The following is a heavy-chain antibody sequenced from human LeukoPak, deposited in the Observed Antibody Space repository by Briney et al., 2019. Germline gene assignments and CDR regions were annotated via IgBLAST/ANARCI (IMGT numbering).Heavy chain of an antibody. Sequence: GGSLRLSCTASKFTFSHYGMQWVRQAPGKGLEWVAVISSDGSIKVYADSVKGRFTISRDVPENTLFLQMNNLRAEDTAMYYCARDSYGDLDSWGQGTLVIVSS. CDR2: ISSDGSIK. V-gene: IGHV3-30*03. D-gene: IGHD4/OR15-4a*01. CDR1: KFTFSHYG. CDR3: ARDSYGDLDS. J-gene: IGHJ4*02.